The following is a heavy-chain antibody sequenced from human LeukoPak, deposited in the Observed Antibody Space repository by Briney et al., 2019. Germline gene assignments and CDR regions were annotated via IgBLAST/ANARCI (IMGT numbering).Heavy chain of an antibody. CDR2: ISSTTNIR. V-gene: IGHV3-48*03. J-gene: IGHJ5*02. D-gene: IGHD2-15*01. CDR1: GFTFSSYE. CDR3: TRDVGFRFDP. Sequence: PGGSLRLSCAAPGFTFSSYEMNWVRQAPGKGLEWVSYISSTTNIRYYADSVRGRFTISRDNAKNSLYLQMHSLRAEDTALYYCTRDVGFRFDPWGQGTLVTVSS.